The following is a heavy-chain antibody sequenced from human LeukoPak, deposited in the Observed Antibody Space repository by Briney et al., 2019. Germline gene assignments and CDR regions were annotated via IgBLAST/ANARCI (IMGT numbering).Heavy chain of an antibody. V-gene: IGHV1-46*01. CDR2: INPSGGST. CDR3: ARVGSTMGYFQH. Sequence: GASVKVSCKASGYTFTSYYMHWVRQAPGQGLEWMGIINPSGGSTSYAQKFQGRVTMTRDTSTSTVYMELSSLRSEDTAVYYCARVGSTMGYFQHWGQGTLVTISS. D-gene: IGHD3-10*01. J-gene: IGHJ1*01. CDR1: GYTFTSYY.